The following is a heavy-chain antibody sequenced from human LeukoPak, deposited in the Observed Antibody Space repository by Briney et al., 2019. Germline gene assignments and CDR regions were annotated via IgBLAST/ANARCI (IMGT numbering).Heavy chain of an antibody. CDR2: ISGSGGST. V-gene: IGHV3-23*01. CDR3: AKLLRWLDIYFDY. D-gene: IGHD4-23*01. J-gene: IGHJ4*02. Sequence: PGGSLRLSCAASGFTLSSFAMSWVRQAPGKGLEWVSAISGSGGSTYYADSVKGRFTTSRDNSKNTLYLQMNSLRAEDTAVYYCAKLLRWLDIYFDYWGQGTLVTVSS. CDR1: GFTLSSFA.